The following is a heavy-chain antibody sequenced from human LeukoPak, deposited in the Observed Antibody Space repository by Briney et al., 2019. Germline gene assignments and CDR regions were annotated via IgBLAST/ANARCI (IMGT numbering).Heavy chain of an antibody. Sequence: SETLSLTCTVSGGSISSYYWSWIRQPPGKGLEWIGYIYYSGSTNYNPSLKSRVTIAVDTSKNQFSLKLRSVTAADTAVYYCASGRGIVRGYWGQGTLVTVSS. V-gene: IGHV4-59*01. CDR2: IYYSGST. CDR1: GGSISSYY. D-gene: IGHD3-10*02. J-gene: IGHJ4*02. CDR3: ASGRGIVRGY.